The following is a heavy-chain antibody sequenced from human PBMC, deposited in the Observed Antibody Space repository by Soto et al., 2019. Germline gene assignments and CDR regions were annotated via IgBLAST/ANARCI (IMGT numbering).Heavy chain of an antibody. CDR1: GYTFTTYD. J-gene: IGHJ4*02. D-gene: IGHD5-12*01. CDR3: VRGLESLRKY. CDR2: MNPNSCDT. Sequence: QVQLVKSGAEVKKPGASVKVSCKATGYTFTTYDINWVRQATGHGLAWMGWMNPNSCDTGYAQKSQGRVTMPGETSISTAYMGLSNLTSEVTAGYYCVRGLESLRKYCGQGTLVTVSS. V-gene: IGHV1-8*01.